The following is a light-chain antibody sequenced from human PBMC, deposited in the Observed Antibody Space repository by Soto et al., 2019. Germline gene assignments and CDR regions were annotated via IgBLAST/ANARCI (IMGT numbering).Light chain of an antibody. J-gene: IGKJ5*01. CDR3: QQRSDWPPIT. Sequence: IVLTQSPGTLSLSPGERATLSCRASQSVSSSYLAWYQQRPGQAPRLLIYGASSRATGIPDRISGSGSGTDFTLTISSLEPEDFAVYYCQQRSDWPPITFGQGTRLEIK. CDR2: GAS. V-gene: IGKV3D-20*02. CDR1: QSVSSSY.